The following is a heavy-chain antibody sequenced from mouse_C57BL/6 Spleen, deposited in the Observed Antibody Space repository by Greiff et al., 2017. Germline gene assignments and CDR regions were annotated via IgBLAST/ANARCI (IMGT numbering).Heavy chain of an antibody. V-gene: IGHV1-59*01. CDR1: GYTFTSYW. D-gene: IGHD1-1*01. Sequence: QVQLKQPGAELVRPGTSVKLSCKASGYTFTSYWMHWVKQRPGQGLEWIGVIDPSDSYTNYNQKVKGKATLTVDTSSSTAYMQLSSLTSEASAVYYCARDRGSSPLAMDYWGQGTSVTVSS. J-gene: IGHJ4*01. CDR3: ARDRGSSPLAMDY. CDR2: IDPSDSYT.